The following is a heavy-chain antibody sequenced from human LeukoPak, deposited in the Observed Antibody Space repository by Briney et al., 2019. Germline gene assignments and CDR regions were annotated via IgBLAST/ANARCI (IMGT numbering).Heavy chain of an antibody. D-gene: IGHD1-26*01. V-gene: IGHV3-23*01. J-gene: IGHJ4*02. Sequence: PGGSLRLSCAASGFTFSTSTMSWVRQAPGKGLEWISATRGSGNPTYYADSVKGRFTISRDNSKNALYLQMNGLRAEDTAVYYRAKGPWDLGTFDYWGQGTLVTVSS. CDR3: AKGPWDLGTFDY. CDR2: TRGSGNPT. CDR1: GFTFSTST.